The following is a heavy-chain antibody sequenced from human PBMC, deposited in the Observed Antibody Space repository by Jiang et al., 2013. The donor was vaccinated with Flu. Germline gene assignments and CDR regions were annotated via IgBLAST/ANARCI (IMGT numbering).Heavy chain of an antibody. D-gene: IGHD2-8*02. V-gene: IGHV3-66*01. CDR2: ISNAGVT. J-gene: IGHJ4*02. CDR1: GFSVRTKY. Sequence: VQLVESGGDLVQPGGSLRLSCAVSGFSVRTKYMIWVRQAPGKGLEWVSAISNAGVTAYADSVKGRFSTSRDRTKNTMDLQMDSLRAEDTAVYFCAVSMTTPGAFDYWGQGTLVTVS. CDR3: AVSMTTPGAFDY.